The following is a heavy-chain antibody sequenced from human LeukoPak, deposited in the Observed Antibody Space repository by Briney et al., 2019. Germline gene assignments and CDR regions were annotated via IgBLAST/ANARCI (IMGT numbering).Heavy chain of an antibody. CDR2: INHSGST. J-gene: IGHJ4*02. Sequence: SETLSLTCAVYGGSFSGYYWSWIRQPPGKGLEWIGEINHSGSTNYNPSLKSRVTISVDTSKNQFSLKLSSVTAADTAVYYCARKPGPGVGAKNRFDYWGQGTLVTVSS. V-gene: IGHV4-34*01. CDR3: ARKPGPGVGAKNRFDY. CDR1: GGSFSGYY. D-gene: IGHD3-16*01.